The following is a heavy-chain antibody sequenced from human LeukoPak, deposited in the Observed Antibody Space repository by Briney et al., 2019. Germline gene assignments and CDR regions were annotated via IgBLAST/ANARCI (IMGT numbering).Heavy chain of an antibody. V-gene: IGHV3-23*01. Sequence: GGSLRLSCAGSGFSFGPHAMSWVRQAPGKGLEWVSGIGGSDDSTHYADSVKGRFTISRDNSRQTLFLQMNSLRAEDTAFYYCVREDGVVGATSSFDYWGQGTLVTVSS. CDR2: IGGSDDST. D-gene: IGHD1-26*01. CDR1: GFSFGPHA. CDR3: VREDGVVGATSSFDY. J-gene: IGHJ4*02.